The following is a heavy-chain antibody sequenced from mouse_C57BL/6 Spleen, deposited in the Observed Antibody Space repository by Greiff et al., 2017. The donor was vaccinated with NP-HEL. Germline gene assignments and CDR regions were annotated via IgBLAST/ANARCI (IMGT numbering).Heavy chain of an antibody. V-gene: IGHV5-4*01. J-gene: IGHJ3*01. Sequence: EVKLMESGGGLVKPGGSLKLSCAASGFTFSSYAMSWVRQTPEKRLEWVATISDGGSYTYYPDNVKGRFTISRDNAKNNLYLQMSHLKSEDTAMYYCAREGAYDPWFAYWGQGTLVTVSA. CDR2: ISDGGSYT. D-gene: IGHD2-3*01. CDR3: AREGAYDPWFAY. CDR1: GFTFSSYA.